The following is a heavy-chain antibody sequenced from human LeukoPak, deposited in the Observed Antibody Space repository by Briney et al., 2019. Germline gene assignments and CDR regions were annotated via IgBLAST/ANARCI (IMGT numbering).Heavy chain of an antibody. Sequence: GGSLRLSCAASGFTFSSYAMHWVRQAPGKGLEWVAVISYDGSNKYYADSVKGRFSISRDNSKNTLYLQMNSLRAEDTAVYYCARDKGYYDSSGYYPYYYYYGMDVWGQGTTVTVSS. CDR3: ARDKGYYDSSGYYPYYYYYGMDV. J-gene: IGHJ6*02. CDR2: ISYDGSNK. D-gene: IGHD3-22*01. CDR1: GFTFSSYA. V-gene: IGHV3-30-3*01.